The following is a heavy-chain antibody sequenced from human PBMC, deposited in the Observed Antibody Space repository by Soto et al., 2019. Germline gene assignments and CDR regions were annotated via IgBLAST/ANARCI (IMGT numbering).Heavy chain of an antibody. CDR3: ARALATVTYRHFDY. J-gene: IGHJ4*02. V-gene: IGHV4-31*03. Sequence: SETLSLTCTVSGGSISSGGYFYNWIRQHPEKGLEWIGYIYYSGATSYNPSLKSRVTISVDTSNNRFSLNLNSVTAADTAVYYCARALATVTYRHFDYRGQGTLVTVSS. CDR2: IYYSGAT. D-gene: IGHD4-4*01. CDR1: GGSISSGGYF.